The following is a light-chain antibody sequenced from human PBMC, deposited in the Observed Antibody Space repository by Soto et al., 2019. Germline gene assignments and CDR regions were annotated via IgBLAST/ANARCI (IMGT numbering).Light chain of an antibody. CDR3: GADHGSGSTYV. Sequence: QPVLTQPPSASASLGASVTLTCTLSSGYSNYKVDWYQQRPGKGPRFVMRVGTGGIVGSKGDGIPDRFSVLGSGLNRYLTIKNIQEEDESDYHCGADHGSGSTYVFGTGTKLTVL. CDR2: VGTGGIVG. J-gene: IGLJ1*01. CDR1: SGYSNYK. V-gene: IGLV9-49*01.